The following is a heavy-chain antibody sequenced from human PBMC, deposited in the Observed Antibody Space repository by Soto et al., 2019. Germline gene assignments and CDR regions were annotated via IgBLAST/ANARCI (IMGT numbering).Heavy chain of an antibody. D-gene: IGHD3-3*01. CDR1: GGSISSGGYY. J-gene: IGHJ6*02. V-gene: IGHV4-31*03. CDR2: IYYSGST. Sequence: SETLSLTCTVSGGSISSGGYYWSWIRQHPGKGLEWIGYIYYSGSTYYNPSLKSRVTISVDTSKNQFSLKLRSVTAADTAVYYCARSGGEQYYEFWGGYYYYYYGMDGWGQGTTVNVS. CDR3: ARSGGEQYYEFWGGYYYYYYGMDG.